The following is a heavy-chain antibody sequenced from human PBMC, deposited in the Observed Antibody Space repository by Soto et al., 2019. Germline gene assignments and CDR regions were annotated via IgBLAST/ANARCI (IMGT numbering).Heavy chain of an antibody. CDR1: GYTFTSHA. V-gene: IGHV1-3*01. D-gene: IGHD6-13*01. CDR2: INAGNGNT. J-gene: IGHJ4*02. CDR3: ARSSKLGDYLDY. Sequence: ASVKVSCKASGYTFTSHAMHWVRQAPGQMLEWMGCINAGNGNTKYSQKFQGRFTITRFTSASTAYMELSSLRSYDTAVYYCARSSKLGDYLDYWGQGTLVTVSS.